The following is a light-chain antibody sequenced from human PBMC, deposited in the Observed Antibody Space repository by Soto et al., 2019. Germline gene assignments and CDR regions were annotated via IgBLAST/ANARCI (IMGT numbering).Light chain of an antibody. CDR3: ATWDDSLNGFYV. Sequence: QSVLTQPASVSGSPGQSITISCTGTSSDIGTYKYVSWFQHHPGKAPKLIIFEVSNRPSGISDRFSGSKSGTSASLAISGLRSDDEADYFCATWDDSLNGFYVFGTGTKLTVL. J-gene: IGLJ1*01. CDR1: SSDIGTYKY. CDR2: EVS. V-gene: IGLV2-14*01.